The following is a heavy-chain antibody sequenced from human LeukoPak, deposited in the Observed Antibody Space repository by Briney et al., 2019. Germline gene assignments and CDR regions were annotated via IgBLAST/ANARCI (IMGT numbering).Heavy chain of an antibody. CDR1: GFTFSSYT. V-gene: IGHV3-48*02. Sequence: PGGSLRLSCSASGFTFSSYTMNWVSQAPGNGLESVSYSGKTSSAIYYADSVKGRFTMSRDNAKSSLYLQMISLRDEDTAVYYCAGNSVYGYVEYLGQGTLVTVSS. CDR3: AGNSVYGYVEY. CDR2: SGKTSSAI. J-gene: IGHJ4*02. D-gene: IGHD5/OR15-5a*01.